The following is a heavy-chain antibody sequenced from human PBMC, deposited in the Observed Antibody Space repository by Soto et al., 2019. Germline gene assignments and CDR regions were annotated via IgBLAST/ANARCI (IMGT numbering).Heavy chain of an antibody. Sequence: PSETLSLTCTVSGGSISSYYWSWIRQPPGKGLEWIGYIYYSGSTNYNPSLKSRVTISVDTSKNQFSLKLSSVTAADTAVYYCARGGIHYYYYYYMDVWGKGTTVTVSS. CDR1: GGSISSYY. CDR2: IYYSGST. J-gene: IGHJ6*03. D-gene: IGHD5-12*01. V-gene: IGHV4-59*01. CDR3: ARGGIHYYYYYYMDV.